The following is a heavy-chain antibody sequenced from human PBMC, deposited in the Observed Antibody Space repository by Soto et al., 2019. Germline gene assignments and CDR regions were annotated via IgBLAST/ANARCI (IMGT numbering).Heavy chain of an antibody. Sequence: PSETLSLTCTVSGGSISSSSYYWGWIRQPPGKGLEWIGSIYYSGSTYYNPSLKSRVTISVDTSKNQFSLKLSSVTAADTAVYYCARRGSSSWYGYWGQATRVT. CDR1: GGSISSSSYY. D-gene: IGHD6-13*01. V-gene: IGHV4-39*01. CDR2: IYYSGST. CDR3: ARRGSSSWYGY. J-gene: IGHJ4*02.